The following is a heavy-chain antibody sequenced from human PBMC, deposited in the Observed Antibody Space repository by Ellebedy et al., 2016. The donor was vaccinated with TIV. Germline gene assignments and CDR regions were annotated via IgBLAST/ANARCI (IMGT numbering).Heavy chain of an antibody. D-gene: IGHD4-17*01. CDR1: GGSFSGYY. Sequence: SETLSLXXAVYGGSFSGYYWSWIRQPPGKGLEWIGEINHSGSTNYNPSLKSRVTISVDTSKNQFSLKLSSVTAADTAVYYCARVGVYGDSFNWFDPWGQGTLVTVSS. J-gene: IGHJ5*02. V-gene: IGHV4-34*01. CDR3: ARVGVYGDSFNWFDP. CDR2: INHSGST.